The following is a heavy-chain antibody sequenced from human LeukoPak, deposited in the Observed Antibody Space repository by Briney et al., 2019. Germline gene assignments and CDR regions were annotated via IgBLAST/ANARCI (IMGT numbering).Heavy chain of an antibody. V-gene: IGHV3-23*01. J-gene: IGHJ3*02. CDR3: AKDEVWPVRGVFDI. D-gene: IGHD6-19*01. Sequence: GGSLRLSCAASGFIFSSYAMSWVRQAPGKGLEWVSAIGGSGGSTYYADSVKGRFIISRDNSKTTLYLQMNSLRAEDTAVYYCAKDEVWPVRGVFDIWGQGTMVTVSS. CDR1: GFIFSSYA. CDR2: IGGSGGST.